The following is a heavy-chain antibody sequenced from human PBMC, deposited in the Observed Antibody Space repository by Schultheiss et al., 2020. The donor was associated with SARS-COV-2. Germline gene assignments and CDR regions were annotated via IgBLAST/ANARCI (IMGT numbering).Heavy chain of an antibody. Sequence: GGSLRLSCAASGFIFSDYAMNWVRQAPGKGLEWVSYISSSSSYIYYADSVKGRFTISRDNSKNTLYLQMNSLRAEDTAVYYCAKPRRGSWGQGTLVTVSS. D-gene: IGHD3-16*01. CDR3: AKPRRGS. CDR2: ISSSSSYI. J-gene: IGHJ4*02. V-gene: IGHV3-21*05. CDR1: GFIFSDYA.